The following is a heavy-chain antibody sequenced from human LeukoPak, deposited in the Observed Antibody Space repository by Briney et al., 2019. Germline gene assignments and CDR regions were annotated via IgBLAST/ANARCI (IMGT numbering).Heavy chain of an antibody. CDR1: GYTFTSYD. D-gene: IGHD2-2*01. J-gene: IGHJ4*02. CDR3: AVYCSSTSCADY. CDR2: MNPNSGNT. V-gene: IGHV1-8*03. Sequence: ASVKVSCKASGYTFTSYDINWVRQATGQGLEWMGWMNPNSGNTGYAQKFQGRVTITRNTSISTAYMELSRLRSDDTAVYYCAVYCSSTSCADYWGQGTLVTVSS.